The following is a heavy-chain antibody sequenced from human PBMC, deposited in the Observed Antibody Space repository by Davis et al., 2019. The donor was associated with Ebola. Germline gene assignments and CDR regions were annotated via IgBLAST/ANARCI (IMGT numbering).Heavy chain of an antibody. CDR2: ISSSSSYI. Sequence: GESLKISCAASGFPFSGSAMHWVRQASGKGLEWVSSISSSSSYIYYADSVKGRFTISRDNSKNTLYLQMNSLRAEDTAVYYCASDSSSSTAWGQGTLVTVSS. J-gene: IGHJ1*01. CDR3: ASDSSSSTA. CDR1: GFPFSGSA. V-gene: IGHV3-21*01. D-gene: IGHD6-13*01.